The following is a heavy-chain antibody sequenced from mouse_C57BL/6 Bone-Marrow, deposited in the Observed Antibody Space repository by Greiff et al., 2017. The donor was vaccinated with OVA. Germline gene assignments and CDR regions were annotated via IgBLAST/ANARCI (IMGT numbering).Heavy chain of an antibody. Sequence: VHLVESGPELVKPGASVKISCKASGYAFSSSWMNWVKQRPGKGLEWIGRIYPGDGDTNYNGKFKGKATLTADKSSSTAYMQLSSLTSEDSAVYFCARWRLYDYPFDYWGQGTTLTVSS. D-gene: IGHD2-4*01. V-gene: IGHV1-82*01. CDR2: IYPGDGDT. CDR3: ARWRLYDYPFDY. CDR1: GYAFSSSW. J-gene: IGHJ2*01.